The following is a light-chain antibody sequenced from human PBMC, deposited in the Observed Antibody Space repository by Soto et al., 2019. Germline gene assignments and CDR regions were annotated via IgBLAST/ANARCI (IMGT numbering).Light chain of an antibody. Sequence: EIVLTQSPAALSASPGERATLSCWASQSVGSTLNWYQQKPGQAPRLLIYGASSRATGIPARSSGSGSGTDFTLTISSLEPEDFAVYYCQQRSNWPLTFGGGTKV. CDR3: QQRSNWPLT. V-gene: IGKV3-11*01. CDR2: GAS. J-gene: IGKJ4*01. CDR1: QSVGST.